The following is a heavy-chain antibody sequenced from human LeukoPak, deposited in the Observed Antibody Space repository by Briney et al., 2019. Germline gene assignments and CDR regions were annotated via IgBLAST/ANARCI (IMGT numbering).Heavy chain of an antibody. CDR2: IYSDGTT. Sequence: GGSLRLSCTVSGFTVSSNYMSWVRQAPGKGLEWVSVIYSDGTTYNADSVKGRFTISRDNSKNTLYLQINSLRAEDTAVYYCARGIAAAGTALYNWGQGTLLTVSS. V-gene: IGHV3-53*01. D-gene: IGHD6-13*01. J-gene: IGHJ4*02. CDR1: GFTVSSNY. CDR3: ARGIAAAGTALYN.